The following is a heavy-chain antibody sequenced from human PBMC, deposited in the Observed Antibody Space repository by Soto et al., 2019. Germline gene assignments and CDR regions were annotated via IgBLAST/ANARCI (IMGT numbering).Heavy chain of an antibody. CDR3: ARVATMASGLDY. V-gene: IGHV4-59*01. Sequence: SETLSLTCTVSGGSISSYYWSWIRQPPGKGLEWIGYIYYSGSTNYNPSLKSRVTISVDTSKNQFSLKLSSVTAADTAVYYCARVATMASGLDYWGQGTPVTVSS. CDR2: IYYSGST. CDR1: GGSISSYY. D-gene: IGHD3-10*01. J-gene: IGHJ4*02.